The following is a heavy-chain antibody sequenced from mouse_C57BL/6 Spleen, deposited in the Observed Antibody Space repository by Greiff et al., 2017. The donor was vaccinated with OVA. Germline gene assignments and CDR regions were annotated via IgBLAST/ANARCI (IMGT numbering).Heavy chain of an antibody. V-gene: IGHV14-2*01. CDR1: GFHIKDYY. CDR3: ARAGYGSTWFAD. CDR2: IDPADGET. J-gene: IGHJ3*01. Sequence: VQLKQSGAELVKPGASVKLSCTASGFHIKDYYLHWVKQRTEQGLEWIGRIDPADGETKSAPKFQGKATITADTSSNTAYLQLRSLTSEDTAVYYCARAGYGSTWFADGGQGTLVTVSA. D-gene: IGHD1-1*01.